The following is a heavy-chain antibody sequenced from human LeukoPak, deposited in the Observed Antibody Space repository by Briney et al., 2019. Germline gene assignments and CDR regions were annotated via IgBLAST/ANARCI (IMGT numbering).Heavy chain of an antibody. V-gene: IGHV4-59*08. D-gene: IGHD6-25*01. J-gene: IGHJ6*02. CDR1: GGSISNYY. CDR3: ARLEQRPYYYYYGMDV. CDR2: IYYSGNT. Sequence: SETLSLTCAVSGGSISNYYWTWIRQPPGKGLEWIGYIYYSGNTNYNPPLRSRVTISVDPSKNQFSLKLSSVTAADTAVYYCARLEQRPYYYYYGMDVWGQGTTVTVSS.